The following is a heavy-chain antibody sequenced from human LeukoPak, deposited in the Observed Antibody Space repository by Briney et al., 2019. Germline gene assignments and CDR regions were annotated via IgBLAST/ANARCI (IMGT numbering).Heavy chain of an antibody. CDR3: ARDRDDILVATLFYV. J-gene: IGHJ4*02. V-gene: IGHV1-2*02. Sequence: GASVKVSCKASGYTFTGYYMHWVRQAPGQGLEWMGWINPNSGGTNYAQKFQGRVTMTRDTSISTAYMELSRLRSDDAAVYYCARDRDDILVATLFYVWGQGTLVTVSS. CDR1: GYTFTGYY. D-gene: IGHD5-12*01. CDR2: INPNSGGT.